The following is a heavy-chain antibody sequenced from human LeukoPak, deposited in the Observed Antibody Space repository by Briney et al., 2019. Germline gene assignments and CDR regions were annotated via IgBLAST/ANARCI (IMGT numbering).Heavy chain of an antibody. V-gene: IGHV4-34*01. D-gene: IGHD2-21*01. CDR1: GGPFSGYY. Sequence: SETLSLTCAVHGGPFSGYYWSWIRQPPGKGLEWIGEIKHDGTTNYSPPLMSRLTISMDTSKNQFSLKLTSVTAEDTAVYYCATALARGDGRKTWGQGTLVIVSS. CDR2: IKHDGTT. J-gene: IGHJ4*02. CDR3: ATALARGDGRKT.